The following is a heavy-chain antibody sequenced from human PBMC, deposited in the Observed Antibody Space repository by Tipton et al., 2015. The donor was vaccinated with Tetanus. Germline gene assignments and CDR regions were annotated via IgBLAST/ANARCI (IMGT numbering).Heavy chain of an antibody. Sequence: TLSLTCTVSGASFSSGDYYWSWIHKPPGKDLEWIGYIYQTGTTYYNPSLKGRVTISMDRSNTQFSLRLDSLTAADTAVYYCARGTGDYWGQGTLVTVSS. J-gene: IGHJ4*02. CDR2: IYQTGTT. CDR1: GASFSSGDYY. V-gene: IGHV4-30-4*01. D-gene: IGHD1-1*01. CDR3: ARGTGDY.